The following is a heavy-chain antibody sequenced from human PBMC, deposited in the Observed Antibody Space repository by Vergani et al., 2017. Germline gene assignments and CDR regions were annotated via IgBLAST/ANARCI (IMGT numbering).Heavy chain of an antibody. J-gene: IGHJ6*02. CDR2: IYPSGGT. V-gene: IGHV1-46*03. D-gene: IGHD2-15*01. CDR3: ARDGSGGSPFAMDV. Sequence: QVQLVQSGAEVKKPGASVKVSCKASGYTFTGYYMHWVRQAPGQGLEWMGKIYPSGGTNYAQKFQGRVTMTKDTSTSTVGMELGSLRSEGTAVYYCARDGSGGSPFAMDVGGQGTSATVSS. CDR1: GYTFTGYY.